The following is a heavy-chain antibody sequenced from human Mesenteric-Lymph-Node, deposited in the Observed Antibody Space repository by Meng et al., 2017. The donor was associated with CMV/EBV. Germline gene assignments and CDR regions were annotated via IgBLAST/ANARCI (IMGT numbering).Heavy chain of an antibody. CDR1: GFTFTSFW. CDR3: ARGGMGFCSSFRCLPDYYGMDV. V-gene: IGHV3-30*02. CDR2: IRYDESYK. Sequence: GESLKISCAASGFTFTSFWMHWVRQAPGKGLEWVAFIRYDESYKDYVDSVKGRFTISRDNSKNALYLQMNSLRAGDTAVYYCARGGMGFCSSFRCLPDYYGMDVWGQGTTVTVSS. D-gene: IGHD2-2*01. J-gene: IGHJ6*02.